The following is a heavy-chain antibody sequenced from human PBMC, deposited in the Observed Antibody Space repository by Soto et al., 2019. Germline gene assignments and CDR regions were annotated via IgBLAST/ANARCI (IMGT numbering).Heavy chain of an antibody. CDR3: ARSPYSSPYLDWFDP. D-gene: IGHD6-6*01. J-gene: IGHJ5*02. CDR2: IYYSGST. V-gene: IGHV4-30-4*01. Sequence: SETLSLTCSASAGSITRVDHYWSWIRQPPGKGLEWIGYIYYSGSTYYNPSLKSRVTISIDTSRNKFSLKLRSVTAADTAVYYCARSPYSSPYLDWFDPWGQGMLVTVSS. CDR1: AGSITRVDHY.